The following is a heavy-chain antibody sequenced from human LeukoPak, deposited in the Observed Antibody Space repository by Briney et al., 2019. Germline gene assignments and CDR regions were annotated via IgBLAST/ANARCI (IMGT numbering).Heavy chain of an antibody. CDR3: ASPYGDHVNYFDY. CDR2: IYYSGST. V-gene: IGHV4-39*01. D-gene: IGHD4-17*01. CDR1: GGSISSSSYY. Sequence: SETLSLTCTVSGGSISSSSYYWGWIRQPPGKGLEWIGSIYYSGSTYYNPSLKSRVTISVDTSKNQFSLKLSSVTAADTAVYYCASPYGDHVNYFDYWGQGTLVTVSS. J-gene: IGHJ4*02.